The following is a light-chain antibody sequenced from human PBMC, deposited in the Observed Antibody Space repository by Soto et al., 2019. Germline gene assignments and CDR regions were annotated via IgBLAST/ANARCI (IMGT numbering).Light chain of an antibody. V-gene: IGLV6-57*02. CDR3: QSYGTTNQV. CDR2: ENN. J-gene: IGLJ3*02. CDR1: GGSIASNY. Sequence: NFMLTQPHSVSESPGKTVTISCTGSGGSIASNYVQWYQQRPGSAPTTVISENNQRPSGVPDRFSGSIDSPSNSASLTISGLKTEDEADYYCQSYGTTNQVFGGGTKLTDL.